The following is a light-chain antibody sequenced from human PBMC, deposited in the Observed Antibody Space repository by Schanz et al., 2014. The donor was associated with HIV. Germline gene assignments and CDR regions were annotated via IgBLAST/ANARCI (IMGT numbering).Light chain of an antibody. CDR3: QQYYSAPPR. J-gene: IGKJ4*02. Sequence: DIQMTQSPSTLSASVGDRVTITCRASQSINRWLAWYQQKPGKAPNLLIYQASTLETGVPSRFSGSGSGTEFTLTISSLQADDVAIYYCQQYYSAPPRFGGGTKVEIK. CDR2: QAS. CDR1: QSINRW. V-gene: IGKV1-5*03.